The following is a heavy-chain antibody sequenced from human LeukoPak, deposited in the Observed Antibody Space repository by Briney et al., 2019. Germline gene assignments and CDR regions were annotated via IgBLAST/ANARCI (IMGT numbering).Heavy chain of an antibody. V-gene: IGHV1-8*02. CDR2: MNPNSGNT. D-gene: IGHD3-16*02. CDR3: ARGFYDYVWGSYRYIDY. CDR1: GYIFTDYY. J-gene: IGHJ4*02. Sequence: ASVKVSCKASGYIFTDYYMNWVRQAPGQGLEWMGWMNPNSGNTGYAQKFQGRVTMTRNTSINTAYMELSSLRSEDTAVYYCARGFYDYVWGSYRYIDYWGQGTLVTVSS.